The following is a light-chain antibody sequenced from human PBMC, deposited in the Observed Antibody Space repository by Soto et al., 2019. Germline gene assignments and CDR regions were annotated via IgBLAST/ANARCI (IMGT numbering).Light chain of an antibody. V-gene: IGKV1-5*03. CDR3: QHYNSYSEA. J-gene: IGKJ1*01. CDR2: KES. CDR1: QTISSW. Sequence: DIHMTQSPSTLSGSVGYRVTITFRASQTISSWLAWYQQKPGKATKILIYKESTLKSGVPSRLSGSGSGKELTLTISSLQPDDFATYYCQHYNSYSEAFGQGTKVDI.